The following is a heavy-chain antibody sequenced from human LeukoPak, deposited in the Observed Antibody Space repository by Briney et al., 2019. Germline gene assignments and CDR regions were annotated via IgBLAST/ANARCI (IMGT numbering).Heavy chain of an antibody. CDR3: ARDPEFYGSGSYYKDWFDP. V-gene: IGHV4-4*02. CDR1: GGPISSSNW. Sequence: SETLSLTCAVSGGPISSSNWWSWVRQPPGKGLEWIGEIYHSGSTNYNPSLKSRVTISVDKSKNQFSLKLSSVTAADTAVYYCARDPEFYGSGSYYKDWFDPWGQGTLVTVSS. CDR2: IYHSGST. J-gene: IGHJ5*02. D-gene: IGHD3-10*01.